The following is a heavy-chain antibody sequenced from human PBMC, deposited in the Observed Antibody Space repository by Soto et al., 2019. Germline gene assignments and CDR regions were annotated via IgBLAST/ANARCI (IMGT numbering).Heavy chain of an antibody. J-gene: IGHJ6*02. Sequence: PGGSLRLSCAASGFTFDDYAMHWVRQAPGKGLEWVSGISWNSGSIGYADSVKGRFTISRDNAKNSLYLQMNSLRAEDTALYYCAKDMGAYYYYGMDVWGQGXTVTVSS. CDR3: AKDMGAYYYYGMDV. CDR1: GFTFDDYA. V-gene: IGHV3-9*01. CDR2: ISWNSGSI. D-gene: IGHD3-16*01.